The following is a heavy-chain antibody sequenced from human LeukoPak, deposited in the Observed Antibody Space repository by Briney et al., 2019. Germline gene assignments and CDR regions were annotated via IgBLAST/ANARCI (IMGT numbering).Heavy chain of an antibody. Sequence: SDTLSLTCAVSGYSISSSNWWGWIRQPPGKGLEWIGYIYYSGSTYYNPSLKSRVTMSVDTSKNQFPLKLSSVTAVDTAVYYCALVVITRRSAEYFQHWGQGALVTVSS. CDR1: GYSISSSNW. J-gene: IGHJ1*01. CDR2: IYYSGST. V-gene: IGHV4-28*01. D-gene: IGHD3-22*01. CDR3: ALVVITRRSAEYFQH.